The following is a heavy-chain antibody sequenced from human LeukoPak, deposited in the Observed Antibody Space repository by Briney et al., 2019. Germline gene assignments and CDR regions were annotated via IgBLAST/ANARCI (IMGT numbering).Heavy chain of an antibody. CDR1: GCAFSSKG. D-gene: IGHD3-22*01. CDR2: MRFDGSNK. J-gene: IGHJ4*02. CDR3: AKDFSVYYYDSRVLDY. Sequence: GGALRLFYAGWGCAFSSKGMHWGRQAPGKGLEWVAFMRFDGSNKYYADSVKGRFTISRDNSKNTLYLQMNSLRAEDTAVYYCAKDFSVYYYDSRVLDYWGQGTLVTVSS. V-gene: IGHV3-30*02.